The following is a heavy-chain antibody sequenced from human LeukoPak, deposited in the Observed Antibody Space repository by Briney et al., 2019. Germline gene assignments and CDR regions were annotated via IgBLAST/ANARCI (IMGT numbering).Heavy chain of an antibody. V-gene: IGHV3-30*04. CDR3: ASVTMVRGVRPSYYYGMDV. CDR1: GFTFSSYA. Sequence: GRSLRLSRAASGFTFSSYAMHWVRQAPGKGLEWVAVISYDGSNKYYADSVKGRFTISRDNSKNTLYLQMNSLRAEDTAVYYCASVTMVRGVRPSYYYGMDVWGQGTTVTVSS. CDR2: ISYDGSNK. J-gene: IGHJ6*02. D-gene: IGHD3-10*01.